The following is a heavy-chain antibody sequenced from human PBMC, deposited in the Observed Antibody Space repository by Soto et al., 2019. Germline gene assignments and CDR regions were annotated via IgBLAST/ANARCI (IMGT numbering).Heavy chain of an antibody. CDR2: IYYNGGT. J-gene: IGHJ4*02. V-gene: IGHV4-61*01. CDR3: ARVSNGGNSGPNFDY. CDR1: GGSVSSDNYY. D-gene: IGHD2-21*02. Sequence: PSETLSLTCTVSGGSVSSDNYYWNWTRQPAGKGLEWLGYIYYNGGTNYNPSLKSRVTISVDTSKNQFSLKLSSVTAADTAVYYCARVSNGGNSGPNFDYWGQGTLVTVSS.